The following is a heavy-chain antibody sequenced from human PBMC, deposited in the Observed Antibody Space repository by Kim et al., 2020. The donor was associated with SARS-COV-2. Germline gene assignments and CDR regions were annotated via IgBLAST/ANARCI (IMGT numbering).Heavy chain of an antibody. D-gene: IGHD4-17*01. V-gene: IGHV1-69*04. Sequence: NYPQKFKARVTITADNSTSTAYMELSSLRSEDTAVYYCARVHDYGDYVNYWGQGTLVTVSS. CDR3: ARVHDYGDYVNY. J-gene: IGHJ4*02.